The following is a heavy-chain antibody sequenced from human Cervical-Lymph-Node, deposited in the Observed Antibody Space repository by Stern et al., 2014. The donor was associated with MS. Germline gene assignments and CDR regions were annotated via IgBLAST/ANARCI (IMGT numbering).Heavy chain of an antibody. V-gene: IGHV1-69*02. CDR3: ARHRYSRSPGEFDP. Sequence: VQLVQSGAEVKKPGSSVKVSCKASGVTFTSYSISWVRQAPGQGLEWMGRISPMVAIPNYAQKFQGRVRIIADESTSTVSMELSSLRSEDTAVYYCARHRYSRSPGEFDPWGQGTLVTVSS. D-gene: IGHD6-6*01. CDR1: GVTFTSYS. J-gene: IGHJ5*02. CDR2: ISPMVAIP.